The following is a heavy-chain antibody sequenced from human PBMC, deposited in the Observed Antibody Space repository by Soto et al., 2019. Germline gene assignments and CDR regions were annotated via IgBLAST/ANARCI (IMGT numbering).Heavy chain of an antibody. CDR1: GGSISGYF. J-gene: IGHJ4*02. CDR3: ARLGTNGQTLDY. V-gene: IGHV4-4*07. Sequence: QVQLQESGPGLVKPSETLSLTCTVSGGSISGYFWTWIRQPAGKGLEWVGRIYDTGSTNYNPSLKGRGSMSVDTSKNQFSLKLSSVTAADTAVYYCARLGTNGQTLDYWGQGTLVTVSS. D-gene: IGHD3-16*01. CDR2: IYDTGST.